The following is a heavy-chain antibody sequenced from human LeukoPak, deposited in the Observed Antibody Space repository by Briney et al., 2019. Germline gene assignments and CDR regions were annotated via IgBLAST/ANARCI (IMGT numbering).Heavy chain of an antibody. CDR2: IYPGDSDT. J-gene: IGHJ4*02. V-gene: IGHV5-51*01. D-gene: IGHD1-26*01. CDR3: ARQSSRVFGIVGAIAPFDY. Sequence: GESLKISCKGSGYSFTSYWIGWVRQMPGKGLEWMGIIYPGDSDTRYSPSFQGQVTTSADKSISTAYLQWSSLKASDTAMYYCARQSSRVFGIVGAIAPFDYWGQGTLVTVSS. CDR1: GYSFTSYW.